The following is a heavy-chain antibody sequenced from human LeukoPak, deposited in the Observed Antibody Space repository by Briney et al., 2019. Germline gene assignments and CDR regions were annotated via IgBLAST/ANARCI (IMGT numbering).Heavy chain of an antibody. CDR3: AKGPVGYQLLYSYYYYYMDV. J-gene: IGHJ6*03. Sequence: GGSLRLSCAASGFTFSSYAMHWVRQAPGKGLEYVSAISSNGGSTYYANSVKGRFTISRDNSKNTLYLQMNSLRAEDTAVYYCAKGPVGYQLLYSYYYYYMDVWGKGTTVTVSS. V-gene: IGHV3-64*01. D-gene: IGHD2-2*02. CDR1: GFTFSSYA. CDR2: ISSNGGST.